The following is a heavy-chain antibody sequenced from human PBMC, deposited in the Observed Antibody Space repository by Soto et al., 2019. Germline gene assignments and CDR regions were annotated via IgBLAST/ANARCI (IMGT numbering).Heavy chain of an antibody. D-gene: IGHD3-3*01. CDR3: ASLYDFWSGRAAFDI. CDR2: IWYDGSNK. CDR1: GFTFSSYG. V-gene: IGHV3-33*01. Sequence: GGSLRLSCAASGFTFSSYGMHWVRQAPGKGLEWVAVIWYDGSNKYYADSVKGRFTISRDNSKNTLYLQMNSLRAEDTAVYYCASLYDFWSGRAAFDIWGQGTMVTVSS. J-gene: IGHJ3*02.